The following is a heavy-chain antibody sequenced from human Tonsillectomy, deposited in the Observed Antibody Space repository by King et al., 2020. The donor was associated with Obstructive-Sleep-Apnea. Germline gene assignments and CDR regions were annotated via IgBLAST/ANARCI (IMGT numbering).Heavy chain of an antibody. CDR1: GFTFSNYW. CDR2: IKQDGSEK. D-gene: IGHD2-2*01. Sequence: VQLVESGGGLVQPGGSLRLSCAASGFTFSNYWMSWVRQAPGKGLEWVANIKQDGSEKNYVDYGKGRVTISRDNAKKSLYLQMNSLRAEDTAVYYCAREVPAATHLDYWGQGTLVTVSS. V-gene: IGHV3-7*01. CDR3: AREVPAATHLDY. J-gene: IGHJ4*02.